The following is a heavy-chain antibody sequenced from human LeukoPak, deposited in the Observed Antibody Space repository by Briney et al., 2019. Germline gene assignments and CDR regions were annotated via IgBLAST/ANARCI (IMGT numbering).Heavy chain of an antibody. J-gene: IGHJ4*02. V-gene: IGHV3-23*01. CDR1: GFTFNMYG. CDR2: IADSGGNT. D-gene: IGHD2/OR15-2a*01. Sequence: GGSLRLSCAASGFTFNMYGMGWVRQAPGKWPEWVAAIADSGGNTYYADSVKGRFTISRDNSRNTLSLQMNSLRAEDTAVYYCAKGHNNYYFTIDYWGQGTLVTVSS. CDR3: AKGHNNYYFTIDY.